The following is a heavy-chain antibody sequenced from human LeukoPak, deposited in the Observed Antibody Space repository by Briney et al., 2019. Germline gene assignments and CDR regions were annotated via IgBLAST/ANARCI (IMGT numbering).Heavy chain of an antibody. Sequence: GTSVKVSCKASGFTFTSSAMQWVRQARGQRLERIGWIVVGSGNTNYAQKFQERVTITRDMSTSTAYMELSSLRSEDTAVYYCAAATQTGTTLDYWGQGTLVTVSS. CDR3: AAATQTGTTLDY. J-gene: IGHJ4*02. D-gene: IGHD1-1*01. CDR1: GFTFTSSA. V-gene: IGHV1-58*02. CDR2: IVVGSGNT.